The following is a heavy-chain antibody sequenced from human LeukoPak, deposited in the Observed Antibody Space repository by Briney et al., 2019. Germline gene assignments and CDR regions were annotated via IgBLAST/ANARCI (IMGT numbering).Heavy chain of an antibody. Sequence: GGSLRLSCVASGFTFSSYAMSWVRQAPGKGLEWVSAISGSGVTTHYAGSVKGRFSISRDNSKNTLYLQMNSLRAEDTAVYYCARAGRQCSSTSCYVYYYGMDVWGQGATVTVSS. D-gene: IGHD2-2*01. V-gene: IGHV3-23*01. CDR3: ARAGRQCSSTSCYVYYYGMDV. CDR2: ISGSGVTT. CDR1: GFTFSSYA. J-gene: IGHJ6*02.